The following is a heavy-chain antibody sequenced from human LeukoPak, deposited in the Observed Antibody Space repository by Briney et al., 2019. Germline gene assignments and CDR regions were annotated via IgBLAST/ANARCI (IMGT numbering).Heavy chain of an antibody. CDR2: MSVSSGLI. CDR1: GFTFSRYS. Sequence: KPGGSLRLSCAASGFTFSRYSMNWVRQAPGKGLEWVSSMSVSSGLIYYADSVKGRFTVSRDNAKNSLYLQMNSLRAEDTAVYYCPREFEYSSSRAGYWGQGTLVTVSS. D-gene: IGHD6-6*01. CDR3: PREFEYSSSRAGY. V-gene: IGHV3-21*01. J-gene: IGHJ4*02.